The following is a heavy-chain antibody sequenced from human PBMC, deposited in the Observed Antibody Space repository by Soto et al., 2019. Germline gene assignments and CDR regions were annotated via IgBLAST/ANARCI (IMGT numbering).Heavy chain of an antibody. CDR2: IRDGGEST. D-gene: IGHD2-15*01. Sequence: EVQLLESGGGLVQPGESLRLSCAFSGFIFGNYMMTWVRQAPGKGLEWVSTIRDGGESTYYADSVKGRFTISRDNSKNTLYLQMDSLGVEDTAVYHCAPHVHCSGGSCHYDAFDIRGQGTMVTVSS. CDR3: APHVHCSGGSCHYDAFDI. J-gene: IGHJ3*02. V-gene: IGHV3-23*01. CDR1: GFIFGNYM.